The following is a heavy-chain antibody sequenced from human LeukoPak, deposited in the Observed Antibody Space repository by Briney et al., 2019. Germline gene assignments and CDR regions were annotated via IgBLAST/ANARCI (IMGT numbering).Heavy chain of an antibody. CDR1: GYTYTDYH. CDR2: INPYNGAT. V-gene: IGHV1-2*02. D-gene: IGHD3-10*01. CDR3: ARGLSGSGSYYDYGMDV. J-gene: IGHJ6*02. Sequence: GASVTVSCQASGYTYTDYHIHWVRQAPGQGLEWMGWINPYNGATNYAQKFQGRFTITRATSISTACMDLSRLTSDDTAVYYCARGLSGSGSYYDYGMDVWGQGTTVTVSS.